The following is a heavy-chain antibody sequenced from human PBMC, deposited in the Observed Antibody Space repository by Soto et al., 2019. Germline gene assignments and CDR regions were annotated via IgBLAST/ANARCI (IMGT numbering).Heavy chain of an antibody. V-gene: IGHV4-59*12. CDR3: ARDRFAGTTSPNNI. CDR1: GGSISSYY. CDR2: IYYSGST. Sequence: SETLSLTCTVSGGSISSYYWSWIRQPPGKGLEWIGYIYYSGSTNYNPSLKSRVTISVDTSKNQFSLRAEDTAVYYCARDRFAGTTSPNNIWGQGTMVTVSS. D-gene: IGHD1-7*01. J-gene: IGHJ3*02.